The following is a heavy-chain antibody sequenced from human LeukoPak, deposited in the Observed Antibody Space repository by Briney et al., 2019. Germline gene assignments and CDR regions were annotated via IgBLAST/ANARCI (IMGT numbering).Heavy chain of an antibody. CDR1: GFTLSTNA. CDR3: ARDRNYGMDV. Sequence: GGSLRLSCLTSGFTLSTNAMSWVRQAPGKGLEWISGISGSGASTYYADSVKGRFTISRDNSKNTLYLQMNSLRAEDTAVYYCARDRNYGMDVWGQGTTVTVSS. V-gene: IGHV3-23*01. J-gene: IGHJ6*02. CDR2: ISGSGAST.